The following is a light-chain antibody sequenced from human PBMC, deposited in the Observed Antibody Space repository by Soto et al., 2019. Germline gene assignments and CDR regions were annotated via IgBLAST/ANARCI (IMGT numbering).Light chain of an antibody. CDR2: GAS. CDR1: QSVSSN. V-gene: IGKV3-15*01. Sequence: EIVLTQSPGTLSLTPGERATLSCRASQSVSSNLAWYQQKPGQAPRLLIYGASTRATGIPARFSGSGSGTEFTLTISSLQSEDFAVYYCQQYNNWPKTFGPGTKVDN. J-gene: IGKJ3*01. CDR3: QQYNNWPKT.